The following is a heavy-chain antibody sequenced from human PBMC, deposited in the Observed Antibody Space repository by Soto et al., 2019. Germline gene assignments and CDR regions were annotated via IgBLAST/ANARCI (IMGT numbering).Heavy chain of an antibody. V-gene: IGHV4-59*07. D-gene: IGHD3-10*01. CDR3: ARGQLLHYQYGLDV. CDR2: IYYGGST. CDR1: GVPITTFY. Sequence: QVQLQESGPALVRPSDSLSLMCSVSGVPITTFYWSWIRQAPGKGLEYIGYIYYGGSTHYNPALKSRVTISVYTANNEFSLKLRSVTAADTAAYYCARGQLLHYQYGLDVWGQGTTVIV. J-gene: IGHJ6*02.